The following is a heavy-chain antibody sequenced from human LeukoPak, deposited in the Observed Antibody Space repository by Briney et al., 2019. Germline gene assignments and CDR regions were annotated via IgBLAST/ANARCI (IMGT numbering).Heavy chain of an antibody. J-gene: IGHJ3*02. V-gene: IGHV3-21*01. CDR1: GFTVSSNY. CDR2: ISSSSSYI. CDR3: ARDSVVRGVYDAFDI. D-gene: IGHD3-10*01. Sequence: GGSLRLSCVASGFTVSSNYMNWVRQAPGKGLEWVSSISSSSSYIHYADSVKGRFTISRDNAKNSLYLQMNSLRAEDTAVYYCARDSVVRGVYDAFDIWGQGTMVTVSS.